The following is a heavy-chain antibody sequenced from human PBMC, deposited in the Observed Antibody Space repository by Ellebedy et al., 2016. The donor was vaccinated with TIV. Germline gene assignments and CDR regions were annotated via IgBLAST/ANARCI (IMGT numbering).Heavy chain of an antibody. CDR2: IYYSGST. V-gene: IGHV4-39*07. D-gene: IGHD3-10*01. CDR3: ASAFGPYYGMDV. Sequence: MPSETLSLTCTVSGGSISSSSYYWGWIRQPPGKGLEWIGSIYYSGSTYYNPSLKSRVTISVDTSKNQFSLKPSSVTAADTAVYYCASAFGPYYGMDVWGQGTTVTVSS. CDR1: GGSISSSSYY. J-gene: IGHJ6*02.